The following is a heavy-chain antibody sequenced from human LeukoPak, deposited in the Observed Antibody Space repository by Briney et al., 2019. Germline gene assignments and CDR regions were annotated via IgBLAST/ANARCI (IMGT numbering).Heavy chain of an antibody. CDR1: GGSISSGGYY. V-gene: IGHV4-61*08. J-gene: IGHJ6*03. CDR2: IYYSGST. D-gene: IGHD5-18*01. Sequence: SETLSLTCTVSGGSISSGGYYWSWIWQPPGKGLEWIGYIYYSGSTNYNPSLRSRVTISVDTSKNQFSLKLSSVTAADTAVYYCARTVNTAFAYYYYYMDVWGKGTTVTVSS. CDR3: ARTVNTAFAYYYYYMDV.